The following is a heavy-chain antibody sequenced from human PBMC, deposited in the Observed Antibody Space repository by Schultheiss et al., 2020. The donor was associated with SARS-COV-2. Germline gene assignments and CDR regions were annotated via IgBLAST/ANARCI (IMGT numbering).Heavy chain of an antibody. CDR2: ISTHNDNT. Sequence: ASVKVSCKASGYMFTSYGISWVRQAPGQGLEWMGWISTHNDNTNYAQNLQGRVTMTRDTSISTAYMELRSLRSDDTAVYYCARDLTYYYDSSGYYNLLDYWGQGTLVTVSS. D-gene: IGHD3-22*01. CDR3: ARDLTYYYDSSGYYNLLDY. CDR1: GYMFTSYG. V-gene: IGHV1-18*01. J-gene: IGHJ4*02.